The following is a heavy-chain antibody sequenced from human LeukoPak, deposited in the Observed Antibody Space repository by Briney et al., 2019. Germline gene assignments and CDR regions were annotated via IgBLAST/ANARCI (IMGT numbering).Heavy chain of an antibody. Sequence: GGSLRLSCAASGFTFDDYAMHWVRQAPGKGLEWVSGISWNSGSIGYADSVKGRFTISRDNAKNSLYLQMNSLRAEGTALYYCAKEHYYDSSGTLDHWGQGTLVTVSS. CDR1: GFTFDDYA. CDR3: AKEHYYDSSGTLDH. J-gene: IGHJ4*02. CDR2: ISWNSGSI. V-gene: IGHV3-9*01. D-gene: IGHD3-22*01.